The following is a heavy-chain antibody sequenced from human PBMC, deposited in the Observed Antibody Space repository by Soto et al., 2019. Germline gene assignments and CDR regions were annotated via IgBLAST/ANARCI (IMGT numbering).Heavy chain of an antibody. V-gene: IGHV3-30-3*01. J-gene: IGHJ4*02. CDR2: ISYDGSNK. D-gene: IGHD2-2*01. CDR1: GFTFSSYA. CDR3: ARGCSSTSCPDGVFDY. Sequence: GGSLRLSCAASGFTFSSYAMHWVRQAPGKGLEWVAVISYDGSNKYYADSVKGRCTISRDNSKDTLYLQMSSLRAEDTAVYYCARGCSSTSCPDGVFDYWGQGTLVTVSS.